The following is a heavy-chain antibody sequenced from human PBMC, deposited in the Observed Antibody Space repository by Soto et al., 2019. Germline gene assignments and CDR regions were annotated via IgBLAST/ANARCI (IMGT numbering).Heavy chain of an antibody. D-gene: IGHD4-17*01. J-gene: IGHJ6*02. V-gene: IGHV4-34*01. Sequence: PSETLSLTCAVYGGSFSGYYWSWIRQPPGKGLEWIGEINHSGGTNYNPSLKSRVTISVDTSKNQFSLKLSSVTAADTAVYYCARGTRTTVTTFYYYYGMDVWGQGTTVTVSS. CDR3: ARGTRTTVTTFYYYYGMDV. CDR1: GGSFSGYY. CDR2: INHSGGT.